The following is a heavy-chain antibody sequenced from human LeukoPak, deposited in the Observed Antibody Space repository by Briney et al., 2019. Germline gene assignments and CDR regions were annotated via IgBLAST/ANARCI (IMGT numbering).Heavy chain of an antibody. Sequence: WASVKVSCKASGGTFSSYAISWVRQAPGQGLEWMGGIIPIFGTANYAQKFQGRVTITADESTSTAYMELSSLRSEDTAVYYCARSSTPQEDYYGMDVWGQGTTVTVSS. CDR2: IIPIFGTA. CDR3: ARSSTPQEDYYGMDV. V-gene: IGHV1-69*13. J-gene: IGHJ6*02. CDR1: GGTFSSYA.